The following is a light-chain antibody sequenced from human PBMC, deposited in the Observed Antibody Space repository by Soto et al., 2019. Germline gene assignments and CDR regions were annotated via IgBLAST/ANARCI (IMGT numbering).Light chain of an antibody. Sequence: EIVMTQSPATLSVSPGERATLSCRASQSVNSKLAWYQQKPGQAPRLLIYGASTRATGIPARFSGGGSGTEFPLTISSLQSEDFGVYYCQQYHNWPPITFGQGTRLDIK. V-gene: IGKV3D-15*01. CDR1: QSVNSK. CDR2: GAS. J-gene: IGKJ5*01. CDR3: QQYHNWPPIT.